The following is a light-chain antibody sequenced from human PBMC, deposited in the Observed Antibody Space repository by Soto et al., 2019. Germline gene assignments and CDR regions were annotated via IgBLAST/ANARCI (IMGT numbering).Light chain of an antibody. Sequence: ALTQPASVSGSPGQSITISCTGTSSDVGSYNLVSWYQQHPGKAPKLMIYEGSKRPSGVSNRFSGSKSGNTASLTISGLQAEDEADYYCCSYAGSSFVFGTGTKVTVL. J-gene: IGLJ1*01. CDR3: CSYAGSSFV. V-gene: IGLV2-23*01. CDR2: EGS. CDR1: SSDVGSYNL.